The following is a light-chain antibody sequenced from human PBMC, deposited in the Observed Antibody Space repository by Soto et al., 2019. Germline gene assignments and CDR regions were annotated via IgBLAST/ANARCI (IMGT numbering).Light chain of an antibody. CDR1: QSVSSSY. Sequence: EIVLTQSPGTLSLSPGERATLSCRASQSVSSSYLAWYQQKPGQAPRLLIYGASIRATGIPDRFSGRGSGTDFTLTISRLEPEDFAVYDCKQCGSSSWTFAQGNQVEIK. CDR2: GAS. CDR3: KQCGSSSWT. V-gene: IGKV3-20*01. J-gene: IGKJ1*01.